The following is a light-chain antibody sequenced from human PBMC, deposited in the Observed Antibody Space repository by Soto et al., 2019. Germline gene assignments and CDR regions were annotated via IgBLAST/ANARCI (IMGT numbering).Light chain of an antibody. CDR2: DVS. CDR3: SSYTSSSTPP. J-gene: IGLJ2*01. V-gene: IGLV2-14*01. CDR1: SSDVGGYNY. Sequence: QSALTQPASVSGSPGQSITISCTGTSSDVGGYNYVSWYQQHPGKAPKLMIYDVSNRPSGVSNRFSGSKSGNTASLTISVLQAEDEADYYCSSYTSSSTPPFGGVTKLTVL.